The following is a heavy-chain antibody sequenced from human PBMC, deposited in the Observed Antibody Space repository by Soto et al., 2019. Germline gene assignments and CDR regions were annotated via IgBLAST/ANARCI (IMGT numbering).Heavy chain of an antibody. V-gene: IGHV4-34*01. CDR3: ARVFRGNMVRGVSNYYMDG. D-gene: IGHD3-10*01. CDR1: GGSFSGYY. CDR2: INHSGST. J-gene: IGHJ6*03. Sequence: GGSFSGYYWSWIRQPPGKGLEWIGEINHSGSTNYNPSLKSRVTISVDTSKNQFSLKLSSVTAADTAAYYCARVFRGNMVRGVSNYYMDGWGKGTTVTFSS.